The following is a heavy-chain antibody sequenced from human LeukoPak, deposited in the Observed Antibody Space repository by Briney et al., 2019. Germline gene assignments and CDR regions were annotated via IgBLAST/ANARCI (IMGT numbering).Heavy chain of an antibody. CDR1: GFTFSSYG. Sequence: GGSLRLSCAASGFTFSSYGMQWIRQAPGKGLEWVAFIRYDGSNKYYADSVKGRFTISRDNSKNTLYLQMNSLRAEDTAVYYCAKDVGPIIVGTTWFDPWGQGTLVTVSS. V-gene: IGHV3-30*02. D-gene: IGHD1-26*01. CDR3: AKDVGPIIVGTTWFDP. J-gene: IGHJ5*02. CDR2: IRYDGSNK.